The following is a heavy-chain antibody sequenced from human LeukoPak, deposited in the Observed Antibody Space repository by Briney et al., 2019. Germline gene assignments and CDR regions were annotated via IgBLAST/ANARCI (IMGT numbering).Heavy chain of an antibody. J-gene: IGHJ4*02. V-gene: IGHV1-69*06. CDR1: GYTFTSYG. Sequence: SVKLSCKASGYTFTSYGISWVRQAPGQGLEWMGRIIPIFGTANYTQKFQGRVTITADKTTSTAYMELSSLRSEDTAVYYCARDLATVTSDYWGQGTLVTVSS. CDR2: IIPIFGTA. CDR3: ARDLATVTSDY. D-gene: IGHD4-17*01.